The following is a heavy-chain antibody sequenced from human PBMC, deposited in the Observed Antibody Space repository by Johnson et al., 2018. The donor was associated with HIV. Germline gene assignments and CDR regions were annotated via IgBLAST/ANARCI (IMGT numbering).Heavy chain of an antibody. CDR3: ARRYYDTSGYRD. CDR1: GFTVSSNY. Sequence: VQLVESGGGLVQPGGSLRLSCAASGFTVSSNYMSWVHQAPGKGLEWVSVIYSGGSTYYADSVKGRFTISSDNSKNTLYLQMNSLRAEDTAVYYCARRYYDTSGYRDWGQGTMVTVSS. V-gene: IGHV3-66*02. CDR2: IYSGGST. D-gene: IGHD3-22*01. J-gene: IGHJ3*01.